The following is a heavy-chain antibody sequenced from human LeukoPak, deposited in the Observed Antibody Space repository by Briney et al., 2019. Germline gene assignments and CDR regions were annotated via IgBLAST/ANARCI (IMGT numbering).Heavy chain of an antibody. Sequence: PGGSLRLSCAASGFTFSSYAMHWVRQAPGKGLEWVAVISYDGSNKYYADSVKDRFTISRDNSKNTLYLQMNSLRAEDTAVYYCARDHAGIFWGQGTLVTVSS. CDR2: ISYDGSNK. CDR1: GFTFSSYA. CDR3: ARDHAGIF. V-gene: IGHV3-30-3*01. D-gene: IGHD1-14*01. J-gene: IGHJ4*02.